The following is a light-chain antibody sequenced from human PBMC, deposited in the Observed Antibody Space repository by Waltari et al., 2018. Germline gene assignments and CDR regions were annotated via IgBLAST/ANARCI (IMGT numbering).Light chain of an antibody. CDR3: QSVDSTDSYPV. V-gene: IGLV3-25*03. J-gene: IGLJ2*01. Sequence: ELTQPPSVSVFPGQTARITCSADALADEYAYWYQQKPGQAPVMIIYKDNERPSGIPDRFSGSSAGTTVTLTISAVQAEDEADYFCQSVDSTDSYPVFGGGTKLTVL. CDR1: ALADEY. CDR2: KDN.